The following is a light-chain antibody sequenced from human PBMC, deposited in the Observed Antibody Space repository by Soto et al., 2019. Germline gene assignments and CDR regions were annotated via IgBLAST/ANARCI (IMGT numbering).Light chain of an antibody. V-gene: IGKV3-20*01. CDR3: QQHGTSPRA. CDR2: GAS. CDR1: QSVASMY. J-gene: IGKJ5*01. Sequence: EIVLTQSPGTLSLSPGERATLSCRASQSVASMYLAWYQQKHGQPPRLLIYGASNRATGIPDRFSGSVSGADFTLTISRLEPEDFAVYYCQQHGTSPRAFGQGTRLEI.